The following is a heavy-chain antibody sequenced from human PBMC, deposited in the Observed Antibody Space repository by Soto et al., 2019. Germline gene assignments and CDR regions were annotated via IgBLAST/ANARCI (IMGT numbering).Heavy chain of an antibody. CDR3: ATSGYSISWYWFDP. CDR2: ISAYNGNT. D-gene: IGHD6-13*01. CDR1: GYTFHRYA. J-gene: IGHJ5*02. Sequence: ASVKVSCKASGYTFHRYAFSWVRHAPGQGLEWMGWISAYNGNTNYAQKFQGRVTMTTDTSTSTAYMELRSLRSDDTAVYYCATSGYSISWYWFDPWGQGTLVTVSS. V-gene: IGHV1-18*01.